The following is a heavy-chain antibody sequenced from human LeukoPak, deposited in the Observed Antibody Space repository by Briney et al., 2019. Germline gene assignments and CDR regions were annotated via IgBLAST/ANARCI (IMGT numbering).Heavy chain of an antibody. CDR2: ISASGDAT. V-gene: IGHV3-23*01. Sequence: GGSLRLSCAPSGFTFSAHSMTCVRHAPGGGVECVSGISASGDATFDAPSVKSRFTISRDSSKNTLYLQMNSLRAEDTAVYYCAKRRDFAEFDYWGQGSLVTVSS. CDR1: GFTFSAHS. J-gene: IGHJ4*02. CDR3: AKRRDFAEFDY. D-gene: IGHD3-3*01.